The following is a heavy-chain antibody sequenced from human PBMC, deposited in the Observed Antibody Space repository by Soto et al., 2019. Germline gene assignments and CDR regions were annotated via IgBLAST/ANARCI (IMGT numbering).Heavy chain of an antibody. CDR3: ARGWGYDSNDYYYAY. CDR1: GGTFSRHA. J-gene: IGHJ4*02. V-gene: IGHV1-69*01. D-gene: IGHD3-22*01. CDR2: IIPIFGTA. Sequence: QVQLVQSGAEVRKPGSSVKVSCKASGGTFSRHAISWVRQAPGQGLEWMGGIIPIFGTANHAQKIKGRVTITADESTSTVYMELSSLRSEDTAMYYGARGWGYDSNDYYYAYWGQGSLVIVSS.